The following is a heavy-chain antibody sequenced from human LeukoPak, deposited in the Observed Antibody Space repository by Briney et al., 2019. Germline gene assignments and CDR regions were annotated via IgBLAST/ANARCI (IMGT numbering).Heavy chain of an antibody. CDR3: ARGSDSNFGARDGFDY. V-gene: IGHV3-49*04. CDR2: IRGKAYGKTT. Sequence: GGSLRLSCSVSGFSFSDYAMYWVRQAPGKGLEWVAFIRGKAYGKTTDYAASVKGRFSISRDEFDSIAYLQMNSLKTEDTAVYYCARGSDSNFGARDGFDYWGQGTLVTVSS. J-gene: IGHJ4*02. D-gene: IGHD3-16*01. CDR1: GFSFSDYA.